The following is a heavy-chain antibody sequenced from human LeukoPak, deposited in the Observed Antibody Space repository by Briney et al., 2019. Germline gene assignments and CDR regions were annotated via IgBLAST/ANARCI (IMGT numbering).Heavy chain of an antibody. V-gene: IGHV4-39*07. CDR3: ASNYASRAFDI. CDR1: GGSISTSSYY. J-gene: IGHJ3*02. CDR2: IYHSGST. D-gene: IGHD4-11*01. Sequence: PSETLSLTCTVSGGSISTSSYYWGWVRQPPGKGLEWIGSIYHSGSTYYNPSLKSRVTISVDTSKNQFSLKLSSVTAADTAVYYCASNYASRAFDIWGQGTMVTVSS.